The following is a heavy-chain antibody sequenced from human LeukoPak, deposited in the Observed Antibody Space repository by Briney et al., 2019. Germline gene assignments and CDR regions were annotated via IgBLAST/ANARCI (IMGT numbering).Heavy chain of an antibody. CDR2: INPNSGAT. CDR3: ARGGGSSWYIHFDF. Sequence: ASVKVSCRASGYTFTDFYLHWVRQAPGQGLEWMGWINPNSGATSYAQKFQGRVTMTRDTSISTAYMELSSLRSDDTAVYYCARGGGSSWYIHFDFWGQGTLVTVSS. V-gene: IGHV1-2*02. J-gene: IGHJ4*02. CDR1: GYTFTDFY. D-gene: IGHD6-13*01.